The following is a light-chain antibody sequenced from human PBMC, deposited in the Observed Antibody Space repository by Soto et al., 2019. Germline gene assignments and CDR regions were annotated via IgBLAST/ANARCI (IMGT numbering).Light chain of an antibody. CDR1: QSVSSN. Sequence: EIVMTQSPATLSVSPGERATLSCRASQSVSSNLAWFQQKPGQAPRLLIYGASTRATGIPTRFSGSGSATEFTLTISSLQSEDFAVYYCQQYNDWPRTLGQGTKVEIK. V-gene: IGKV3-15*01. CDR3: QQYNDWPRT. CDR2: GAS. J-gene: IGKJ1*01.